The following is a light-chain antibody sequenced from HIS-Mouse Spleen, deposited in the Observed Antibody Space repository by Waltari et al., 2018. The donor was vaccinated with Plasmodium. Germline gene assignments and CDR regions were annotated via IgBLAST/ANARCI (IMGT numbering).Light chain of an antibody. V-gene: IGLV1-51*01. J-gene: IGLJ2*01. CDR3: GTWDSSLSAGVV. CDR1: SSNIGNNY. Sequence: QSVLTQPPSVSAAPGQKVTISCSGSSSNIGNNYVSWYQQLPGTASKLLIYDNNKRPSGIADRFSGSKSGTSATLGITGLQTGDEADYYCGTWDSSLSAGVVFGGGTKLTVL. CDR2: DNN.